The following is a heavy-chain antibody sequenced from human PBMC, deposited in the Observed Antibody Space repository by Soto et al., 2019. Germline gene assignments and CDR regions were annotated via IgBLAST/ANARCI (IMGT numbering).Heavy chain of an antibody. CDR1: GFTFSDYY. Sequence: GGSLRLSCAASGFTFSDYYMSWIRQAPGKGLEWVSYISSSGSTIYYADSVKGRFTISRDNAKNSLYLQMNSLGAEDTAVYYCARVVYDFWSGKRDYYYYYMDVWGKGTTVTVSS. CDR2: ISSSGSTI. D-gene: IGHD3-3*01. V-gene: IGHV3-11*01. J-gene: IGHJ6*03. CDR3: ARVVYDFWSGKRDYYYYYMDV.